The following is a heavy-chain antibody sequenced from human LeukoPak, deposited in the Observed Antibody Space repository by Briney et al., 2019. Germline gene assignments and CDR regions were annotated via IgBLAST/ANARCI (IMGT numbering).Heavy chain of an antibody. CDR1: GFTFSNYW. Sequence: GGSLRLSCAASGFTFSNYWMHWVRQAPGKGLEWVALISYDESNTFYADSVKGRFTISRDNSKNTLYLQMNSLRVEDTAVYYCARDGDGDYVFSYYFDYWGQGTLVTVSS. CDR2: ISYDESNT. D-gene: IGHD4-17*01. J-gene: IGHJ4*02. CDR3: ARDGDGDYVFSYYFDY. V-gene: IGHV3-30*03.